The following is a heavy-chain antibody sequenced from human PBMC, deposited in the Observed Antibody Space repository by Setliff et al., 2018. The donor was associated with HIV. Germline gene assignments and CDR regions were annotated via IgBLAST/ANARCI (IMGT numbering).Heavy chain of an antibody. CDR3: ARRRLVGYSFDY. CDR2: FYFGRTT. Sequence: PSETLSLTCAVSGGSFTGYYWSWIRQPPGKGLEWIGTFYFGRTTYYNPSLESRVTLSVDTAKNQLSLKVTSVTAADTAIYYCARRRLVGYSFDYWGQGTLVTVSS. J-gene: IGHJ4*02. V-gene: IGHV4-34*01. CDR1: GGSFTGYY. D-gene: IGHD6-25*01.